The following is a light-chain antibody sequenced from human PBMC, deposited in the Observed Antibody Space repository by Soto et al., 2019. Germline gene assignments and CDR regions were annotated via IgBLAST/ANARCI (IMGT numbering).Light chain of an antibody. V-gene: IGKV3-20*01. Sequence: EIVLTQSPGTLSLSPGERATLSCRASQSLTNNYFAWYQQKPGRALRLLIDGASTRATGIPDRFSGSGSGTDFTPTISRLEPEDVAVYYYQQYEAVVTFGQGTKVEI. J-gene: IGKJ1*01. CDR3: QQYEAVVT. CDR1: QSLTNNY. CDR2: GAS.